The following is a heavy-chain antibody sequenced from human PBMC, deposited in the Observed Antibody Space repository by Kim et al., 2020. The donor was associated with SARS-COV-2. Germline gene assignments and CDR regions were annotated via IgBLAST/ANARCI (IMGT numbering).Heavy chain of an antibody. V-gene: IGHV3-30-3*01. CDR3: ASNANYYGSGIGWEAFDI. D-gene: IGHD3-10*01. CDR2: ISYDGSNK. J-gene: IGHJ3*02. Sequence: GGSLRLSCAASGFTFSSYAMHWVRQAPGKGLEWVAVISYDGSNKYYADSVKGRFTISRDNSKNTLYLQMNSLRAEDTAVYYCASNANYYGSGIGWEAFDIWGQGTMVTLSS. CDR1: GFTFSSYA.